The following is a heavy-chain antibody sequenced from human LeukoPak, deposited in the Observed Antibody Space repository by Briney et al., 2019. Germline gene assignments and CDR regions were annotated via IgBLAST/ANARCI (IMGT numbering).Heavy chain of an antibody. Sequence: GSLRLFCAASGFTFSSYWMQWVRQAPGKGVVWVSRINSDGSSASYADSVKGRFTISRDNAKNTLYLQMNSLRAEDTAVYYCAKDGFLLWRGAFDIWGQGTMVTVSS. CDR3: AKDGFLLWRGAFDI. CDR2: INSDGSSA. J-gene: IGHJ3*02. D-gene: IGHD2-21*01. V-gene: IGHV3-74*01. CDR1: GFTFSSYW.